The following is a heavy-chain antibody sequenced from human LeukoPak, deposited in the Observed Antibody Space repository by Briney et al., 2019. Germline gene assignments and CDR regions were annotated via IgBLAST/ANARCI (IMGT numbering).Heavy chain of an antibody. CDR2: INPNSGGA. CDR3: AVGGTGYNTFDY. Sequence: ASVKVSCKASGYSFTGYHMHWVRQAPGQGLEWMGWINPNSGGANYAQKFQGRVTMTRDTSISTAYMELSRLRSDDTAVYYCAVGGTGYNTFDYWSQGTLVTVSP. J-gene: IGHJ4*02. V-gene: IGHV1-2*02. CDR1: GYSFTGYH. D-gene: IGHD3/OR15-3a*01.